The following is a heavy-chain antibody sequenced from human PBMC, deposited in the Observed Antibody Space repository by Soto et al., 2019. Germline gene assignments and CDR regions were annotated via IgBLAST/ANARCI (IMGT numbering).Heavy chain of an antibody. CDR2: IYYSGST. V-gene: IGHV4-61*01. J-gene: IGHJ4*02. D-gene: IGHD6-19*01. Sequence: KLPETLSLTCTVSGGSVSSGSYYWSWIRQPPGKGLEWIGYIYYSGSTNYNPSLKSRVTISVDTSKNQFSLKLSSVTAADTAVYYCARGVEAGTAYWGQGTLVTVSS. CDR3: ARGVEAGTAY. CDR1: GGSVSSGSYY.